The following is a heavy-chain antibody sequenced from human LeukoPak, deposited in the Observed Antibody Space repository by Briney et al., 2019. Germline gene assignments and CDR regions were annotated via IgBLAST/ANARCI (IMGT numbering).Heavy chain of an antibody. Sequence: KPGGSLRLSCAASGFTFSDYYMSWIRQPPGKGLEWIGSIYYSGSTYYNPSLKSRVTISVDTSKNQFSLKLSSVTAADTAVYYCARESLGYWGQGTLVTVSS. CDR1: GFTFSDYY. CDR3: ARESLGY. CDR2: IYYSGST. J-gene: IGHJ4*02. V-gene: IGHV4-38-2*02. D-gene: IGHD3-16*01.